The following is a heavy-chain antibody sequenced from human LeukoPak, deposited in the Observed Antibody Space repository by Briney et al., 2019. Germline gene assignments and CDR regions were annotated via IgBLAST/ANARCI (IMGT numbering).Heavy chain of an antibody. CDR2: INHSGST. J-gene: IGHJ5*02. D-gene: IGHD5-12*01. Sequence: SETLSLTCAVYGGSFSGYYWSWIRQPPGKGLEWIGEINHSGSTNYNPSLKSRVTISLDTAKTQFSLKLTSVTAADTAMYYCARVGSGYDHWGQGTLVTVSS. CDR3: ARVGSGYDH. CDR1: GGSFSGYY. V-gene: IGHV4-34*01.